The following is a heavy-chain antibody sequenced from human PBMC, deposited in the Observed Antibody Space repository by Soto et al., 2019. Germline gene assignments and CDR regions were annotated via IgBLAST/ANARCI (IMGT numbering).Heavy chain of an antibody. V-gene: IGHV3-23*01. J-gene: IGHJ4*02. CDR3: ARGEIRITGTTGPFDY. D-gene: IGHD1-7*01. Sequence: GGSLRLSCAASGFTFSSYAMSWVRQAPGKGLEWVSAISGSGGSTYYADSVKGRFTISRDNSKNTLYLQMNSLRAEDTAVYYCARGEIRITGTTGPFDYWGQGTLVTVSS. CDR1: GFTFSSYA. CDR2: ISGSGGST.